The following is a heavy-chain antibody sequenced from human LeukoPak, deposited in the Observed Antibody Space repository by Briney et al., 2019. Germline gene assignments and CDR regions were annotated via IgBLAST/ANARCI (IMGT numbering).Heavy chain of an antibody. CDR3: ARQIASAGTAGFDF. CDR1: GGSISNYY. V-gene: IGHV4-4*07. CDR2: IYSTGST. Sequence: SETLSLTCTVSGGSISNYYWSWIRQPAGKGLEWIGRIYSTGSTNYNPSLKSRVTMSVDTSKNQFSLRLRSVTAADTAVYYCARQIASAGTAGFDFWGQGALVTVSS. J-gene: IGHJ4*02. D-gene: IGHD6-13*01.